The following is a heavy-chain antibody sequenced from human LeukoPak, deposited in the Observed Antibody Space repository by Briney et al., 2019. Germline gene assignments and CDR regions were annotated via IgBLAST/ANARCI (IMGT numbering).Heavy chain of an antibody. CDR3: ARPARWRSGWANWFDP. J-gene: IGHJ5*02. V-gene: IGHV3-53*01. CDR2: IYSGGSA. D-gene: IGHD6-19*01. Sequence: GGSLRLSCAASGFTFSSYEMNWVRQAPGKGLEWVSVIYSGGSAYYADSVKGRFTISRDNSKNTLYLQMNSLRAEDTAVYYCARPARWRSGWANWFDPWGQGTLVTVSS. CDR1: GFTFSSYE.